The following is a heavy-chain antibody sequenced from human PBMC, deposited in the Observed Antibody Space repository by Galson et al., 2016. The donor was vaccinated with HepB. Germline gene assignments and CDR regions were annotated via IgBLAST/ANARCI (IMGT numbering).Heavy chain of an antibody. V-gene: IGHV1-69*13. Sequence: SVKVSCKASGGTFSSYAISWVRQAAGQGLEWMGGIIPIFGTTNYAQKFQGRVTITADESTSTAYMELSSLRSEDTAVYYCARDSRIQLWSMGGWCDPWGQATLVTVSS. CDR3: ARDSRIQLWSMGGWCDP. J-gene: IGHJ5*02. D-gene: IGHD5-18*01. CDR1: GGTFSSYA. CDR2: IIPIFGTT.